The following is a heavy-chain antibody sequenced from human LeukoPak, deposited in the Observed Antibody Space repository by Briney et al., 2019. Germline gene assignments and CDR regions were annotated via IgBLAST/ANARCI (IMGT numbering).Heavy chain of an antibody. V-gene: IGHV3-74*01. CDR2: ISADGRNV. Sequence: GGSLRLSCAASGVTFSSHWMHWVRQAPGKGLVWVSHISADGRNVNYADSVKGRFTISRDTAKNTLLLQMDSLRVEDTAVYYCAASFRISGTTFYYWGQGTMVTVSS. D-gene: IGHD1-20*01. CDR1: GVTFSSHW. J-gene: IGHJ4*02. CDR3: AASFRISGTTFYY.